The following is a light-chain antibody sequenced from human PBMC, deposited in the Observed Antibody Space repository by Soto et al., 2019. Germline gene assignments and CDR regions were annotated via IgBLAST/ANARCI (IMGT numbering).Light chain of an antibody. V-gene: IGKV1-5*03. CDR3: QQYETYSGT. Sequence: DIQMTQSPSSLSASVGDSVTITCRASQIITTWLAWYQQKPGKAPKLLIYRASNLVNGVPSRFSGSGSGTEFTLTISSLQPDDFSIYYCQQYETYSGTFGPGTKVDL. CDR1: QIITTW. J-gene: IGKJ3*01. CDR2: RAS.